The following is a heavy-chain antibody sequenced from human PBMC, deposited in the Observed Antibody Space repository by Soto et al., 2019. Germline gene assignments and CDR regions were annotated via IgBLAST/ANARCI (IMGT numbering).Heavy chain of an antibody. V-gene: IGHV1-18*01. Sequence: QVQLVQSGAAVKKPGASVKVSCKAYGYTFSSYGLSWVRQAPGQGLEWMGWISAYSGNTVYTQRFKGRLTMATDTSTGTAYMELRSLRSDDTAVYYCARDFYQSSGYCDYWGQGTLVTVSS. CDR3: ARDFYQSSGYCDY. CDR1: GYTFSSYG. CDR2: ISAYSGNT. D-gene: IGHD3-22*01. J-gene: IGHJ4*02.